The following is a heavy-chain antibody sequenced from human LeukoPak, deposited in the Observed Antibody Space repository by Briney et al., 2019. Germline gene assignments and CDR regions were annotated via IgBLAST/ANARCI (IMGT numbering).Heavy chain of an antibody. CDR1: GFTFDDYA. J-gene: IGHJ4*02. CDR2: ISWNSGSI. D-gene: IGHD1-1*01. V-gene: IGHV3-9*01. CDR3: AREAPYLIRQQLVRLLDF. Sequence: AGGSLRLSCAASGFTFDDYAMHWVRQAPGKGLEWVSGISWNSGSIGYADSVKGRFTISRDNAKNSLYLQMNSLRAEDTAVYYCAREAPYLIRQQLVRLLDFWGQGTLVTVSS.